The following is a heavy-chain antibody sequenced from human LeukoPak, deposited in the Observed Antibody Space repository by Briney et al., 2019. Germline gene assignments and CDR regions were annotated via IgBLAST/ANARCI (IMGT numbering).Heavy chain of an antibody. Sequence: GGSLRLSCAVSGITFSSFWMSWVRQAPGKGLEWVANIKQDGSEKYYVDSVKGRFTISRDNAKNSVYLQMNSLRAEDAAVYYCARLWFGELLLIDYWGQGTLVTVSS. J-gene: IGHJ4*02. CDR2: IKQDGSEK. CDR3: ARLWFGELLLIDY. V-gene: IGHV3-7*01. D-gene: IGHD3-10*01. CDR1: GITFSSFW.